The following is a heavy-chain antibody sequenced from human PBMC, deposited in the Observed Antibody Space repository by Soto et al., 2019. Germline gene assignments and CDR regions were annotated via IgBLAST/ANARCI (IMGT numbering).Heavy chain of an antibody. D-gene: IGHD1-7*01. CDR2: IYYSGST. J-gene: IGHJ4*02. Sequence: SETLSLTCTVSGGSISSGGYYWSWIRQHPGKGLEWIGYIYYSGSTYYNPSLKSRVTMSVDTSKNQFSLKLSSVTAADTAVYYCARSITGTTPGIYYFDYWGQGTLVTVS. CDR3: ARSITGTTPGIYYFDY. CDR1: GGSISSGGYY. V-gene: IGHV4-31*03.